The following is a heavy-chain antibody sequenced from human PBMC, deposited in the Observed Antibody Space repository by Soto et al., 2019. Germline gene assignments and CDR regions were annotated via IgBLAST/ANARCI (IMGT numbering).Heavy chain of an antibody. CDR1: GFTFSSYG. CDR2: ISYDGSNK. Sequence: QVQLVESGGGVVQPGRSLRLSCAASGFTFSSYGMHWVRQAPGKGLEWVAVISYDGSNKYYADSVKGRFTISRDNSKNTLYLQMNSLRAEDTAVYYCAKDLGIAVAGEKYYYYGMDVWGQGTTVTVSS. V-gene: IGHV3-30*18. CDR3: AKDLGIAVAGEKYYYYGMDV. D-gene: IGHD6-19*01. J-gene: IGHJ6*02.